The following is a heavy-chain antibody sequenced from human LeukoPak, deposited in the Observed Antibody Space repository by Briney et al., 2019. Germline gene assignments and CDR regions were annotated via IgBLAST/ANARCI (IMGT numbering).Heavy chain of an antibody. J-gene: IGHJ4*02. CDR1: VLIFRSYN. Sequence: GGSLRLSCAASVLIFRSYNMSWVRQAPGKRPEWVSSISSSSSYIYYADSVKGRFTISRDNAKNSLYLQMNSLRAEDTALYYCARGASRADYWGQGTLVTVSS. CDR3: ARGASRADY. V-gene: IGHV3-21*01. CDR2: ISSSSSYI.